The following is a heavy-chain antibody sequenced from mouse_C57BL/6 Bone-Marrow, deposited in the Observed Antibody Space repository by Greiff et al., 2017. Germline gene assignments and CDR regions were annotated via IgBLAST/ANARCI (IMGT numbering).Heavy chain of an antibody. CDR1: GFNIKDDY. V-gene: IGHV14-4*01. D-gene: IGHD1-1*01. CDR3: TTNYYGSLAWFAY. J-gene: IGHJ3*01. CDR2: IDPENGGT. Sequence: EVQLQQSGAELVRPGGSVKLSCTASGFNIKDDYMHWVKQRPEKGLEWIGWIDPENGGTEYAPPFQGKATITAYTSSITAYLQLSILTSEDTAVYYCTTNYYGSLAWFAYWGQGTLVTVSA.